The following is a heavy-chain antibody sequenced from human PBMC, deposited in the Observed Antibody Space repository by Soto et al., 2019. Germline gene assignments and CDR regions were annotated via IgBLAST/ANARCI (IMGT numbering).Heavy chain of an antibody. J-gene: IGHJ4*02. CDR3: ARDPSDGYDIGY. V-gene: IGHV4-31*03. D-gene: IGHD5-12*01. Sequence: SETLSLTCTVSGGSISSGGYYWSWIRQHPGKGLEWIGYIYYSGSTYYNPSLKSRVTISVDTSKNQFSLKLSSVTAADTAVYYCARDPSDGYDIGYWGQGTLVTVSS. CDR2: IYYSGST. CDR1: GGSISSGGYY.